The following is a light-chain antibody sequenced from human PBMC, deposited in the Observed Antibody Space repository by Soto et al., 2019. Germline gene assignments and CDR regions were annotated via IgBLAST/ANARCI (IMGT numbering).Light chain of an antibody. CDR1: QSINTY. CDR3: QQSYLTPPIT. J-gene: IGKJ4*02. V-gene: IGKV1-39*01. CDR2: GAS. Sequence: DVQMTQSPSSLSASVGDRVTITCRASQSINTYLTWYQQKPGKAPKLLIYGASTLQSGVPSRFSGSGSGTDFPLTISRLQPEDFPTYSCQQSYLTPPITFGGGAKVEIK.